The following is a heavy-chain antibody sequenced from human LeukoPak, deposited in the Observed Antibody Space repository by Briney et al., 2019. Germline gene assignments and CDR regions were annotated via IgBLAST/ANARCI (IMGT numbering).Heavy chain of an antibody. Sequence: GGSLRLSCAASGFTFSSYWMSWVRQAPGKGLEWVANIKQDGSEKYYVDSVKGRFTISRDNAKNSLYLQMNSLRAEDTAVYYCARGYYDSSGYQYYYYYMDVWGKGTTVTVSS. CDR1: GFTFSSYW. V-gene: IGHV3-7*01. CDR3: ARGYYDSSGYQYYYYYMDV. CDR2: IKQDGSEK. J-gene: IGHJ6*03. D-gene: IGHD3-22*01.